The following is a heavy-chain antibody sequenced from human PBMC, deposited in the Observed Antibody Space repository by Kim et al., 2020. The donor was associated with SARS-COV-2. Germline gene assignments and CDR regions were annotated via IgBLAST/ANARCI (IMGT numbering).Heavy chain of an antibody. V-gene: IGHV1-8*01. J-gene: IGHJ5*02. D-gene: IGHD3-3*01. CDR1: GYTFTSYD. CDR3: ARSEKYYDFWSGSPTFDP. CDR2: MNPNSGNT. Sequence: ASVKVSCKASGYTFTSYDINWVRQATGQGLEWMGWMNPNSGNTGYAQKFQGRVTMTRNTSISTAYMELSSLRSEDTAVYYCARSEKYYDFWSGSPTFDPWGQGTLVTVSS.